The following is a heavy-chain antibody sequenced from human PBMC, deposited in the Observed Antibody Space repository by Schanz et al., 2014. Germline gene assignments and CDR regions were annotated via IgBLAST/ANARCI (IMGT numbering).Heavy chain of an antibody. CDR1: GLTFTSAW. D-gene: IGHD3-10*01. J-gene: IGHJ4*02. Sequence: EVQLVESGGGLVKPGGSLRLSCATSGLTFTSAWMSWVRQARGKGLEWVSAMNESHSTIYYADSVRGRFTISRDNSKNTLYLQMNSLSPEDTAVYYCARGGFGEVSYFDYWGQGTLVTVSS. V-gene: IGHV3-23*04. CDR3: ARGGFGEVSYFDY. CDR2: MNESHSTI.